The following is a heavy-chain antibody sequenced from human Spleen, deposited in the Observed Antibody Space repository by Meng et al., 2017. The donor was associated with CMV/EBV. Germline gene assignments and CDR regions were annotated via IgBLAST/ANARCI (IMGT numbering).Heavy chain of an antibody. CDR1: GFTFSSYS. Sequence: GESLKISCAASGFTFSSYSVNWVRQAPGKGLEWVSYLSSSGNTINYADSVRGRFTISRDNSKNTLYLQMSSLRAEDTAVYYCARDNVDTATYGAFDIWGQGTMVTVSS. CDR3: ARDNVDTATYGAFDI. D-gene: IGHD5-18*01. CDR2: LSSSGNTI. V-gene: IGHV3-48*01. J-gene: IGHJ3*02.